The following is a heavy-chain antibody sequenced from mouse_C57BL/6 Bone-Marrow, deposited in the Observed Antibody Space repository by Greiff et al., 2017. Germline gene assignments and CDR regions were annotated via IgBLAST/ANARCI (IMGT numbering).Heavy chain of an antibody. J-gene: IGHJ2*01. D-gene: IGHD2-2*01. Sequence: QVQLQQPGTELVKPGASVKLSCKASGYTFTSYWMHWVKQRPGQGLEGIGNINPSNGGTNYNEKFKSKATLTVDKSSSTAYMQLSSLTSEDSAVYYCARIDGIYYGYDYYFDDWGQGTTLTVSS. CDR3: ARIDGIYYGYDYYFDD. V-gene: IGHV1-53*01. CDR1: GYTFTSYW. CDR2: INPSNGGT.